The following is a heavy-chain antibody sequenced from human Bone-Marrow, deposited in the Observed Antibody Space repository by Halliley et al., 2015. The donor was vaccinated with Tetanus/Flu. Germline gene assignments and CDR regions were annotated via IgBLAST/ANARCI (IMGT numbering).Heavy chain of an antibody. CDR3: VRALATADPLDYYYGMDV. V-gene: IGHV3-7*03. Sequence: IKQDGGEKYYVDSVKGRLTISRANAKNSLFLEMNNLRVDDTGVYFCVRALATADPLDYYYGMDVWGQGTTVTVSS. J-gene: IGHJ6*02. D-gene: IGHD6-13*01. CDR2: IKQDGGEK.